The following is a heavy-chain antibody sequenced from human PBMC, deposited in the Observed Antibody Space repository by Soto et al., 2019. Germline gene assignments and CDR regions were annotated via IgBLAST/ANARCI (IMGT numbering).Heavy chain of an antibody. CDR1: RDSASSNSAA. Sequence: SQTLSLTCALSRDSASSNSAAWNWIRQSPSRGLEWLGRTYYRSKWYNDYAVSVKSRITINPDTSKNQFSLQLNSVTPEDTAVYYCARDPKIRQWTTTYYYYYGMDVWGQGTTVTVSS. D-gene: IGHD1-1*01. CDR3: ARDPKIRQWTTTYYYYYGMDV. V-gene: IGHV6-1*01. J-gene: IGHJ6*02. CDR2: TYYRSKWYN.